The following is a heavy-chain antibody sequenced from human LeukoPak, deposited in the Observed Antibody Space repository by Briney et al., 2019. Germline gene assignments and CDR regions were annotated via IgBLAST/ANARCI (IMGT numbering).Heavy chain of an antibody. V-gene: IGHV1-46*01. CDR2: INPSGGST. CDR3: ARAGGGDDSSGYYSD. J-gene: IGHJ4*02. D-gene: IGHD3-22*01. Sequence: ASVKASCKASGYTFTSYYMHWVRQAPGQGLEWMGIINPSGGSTSYAQKFQGRVTMTRDTSTSTVYMELSSLRSEDTAVYYCARAGGGDDSSGYYSDWGQGTLVTVSS. CDR1: GYTFTSYY.